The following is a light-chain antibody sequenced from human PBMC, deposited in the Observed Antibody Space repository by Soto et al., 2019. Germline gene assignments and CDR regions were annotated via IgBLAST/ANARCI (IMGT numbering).Light chain of an antibody. CDR2: GAS. V-gene: IGKV3-15*01. CDR1: QSGSSN. J-gene: IGKJ1*01. CDR3: QQYNNWPPWT. Sequence: EKMMTQSPATLSVSPGERATLHCRASQSGSSNLAWYQQKPGQAPRLLIYGASTRATGIPARFSGSGSGTEFTLTISSLQSEDFAVYYCQQYNNWPPWTLGQGTKVDI.